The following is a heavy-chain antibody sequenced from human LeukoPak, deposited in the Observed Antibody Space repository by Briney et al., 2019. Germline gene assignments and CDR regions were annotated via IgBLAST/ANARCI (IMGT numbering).Heavy chain of an antibody. Sequence: SETLSLTCTVSGASISTYYWSWIRQPPGEGLEWIGHISHSGSAYYNPSLKSRVTISLDTSKNQFSLKVRSVTAADTAVYYCARADTYYYDSSGYPNGFDPWGQGTLVTVSS. V-gene: IGHV4-59*01. CDR2: ISHSGSA. D-gene: IGHD3-22*01. CDR1: GASISTYY. CDR3: ARADTYYYDSSGYPNGFDP. J-gene: IGHJ5*02.